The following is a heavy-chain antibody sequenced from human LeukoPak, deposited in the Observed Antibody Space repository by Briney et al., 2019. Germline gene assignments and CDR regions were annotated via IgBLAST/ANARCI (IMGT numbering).Heavy chain of an antibody. CDR2: IGTAGDT. Sequence: PGGSLRLSCAASGFTFGSYDMHWVRQATGKGLEWVSAIGTAGDTYYPGSVKGRFTISRENAKNSLYLQMNSLRAEDTAVYYCAREDQEGSFDYWGQGTLVTVSS. CDR3: AREDQEGSFDY. J-gene: IGHJ4*02. V-gene: IGHV3-13*01. CDR1: GFTFGSYD.